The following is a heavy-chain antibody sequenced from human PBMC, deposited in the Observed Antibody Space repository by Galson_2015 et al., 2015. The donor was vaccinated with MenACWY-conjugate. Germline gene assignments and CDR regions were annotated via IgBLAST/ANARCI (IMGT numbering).Heavy chain of an antibody. D-gene: IGHD6-19*01. V-gene: IGHV3-23*01. CDR3: AKSDNSGWYVGFDY. J-gene: IGHJ4*02. Sequence: SLRLSCAASGFTFSNYAMSWVRQAPGKGLEWVSAISASGDNTYYADSVKGRFTISRDNPENTFHLQMTNLRGEDTALYYCAKSDNSGWYVGFDYWGQGTLVTVSS. CDR2: ISASGDNT. CDR1: GFTFSNYA.